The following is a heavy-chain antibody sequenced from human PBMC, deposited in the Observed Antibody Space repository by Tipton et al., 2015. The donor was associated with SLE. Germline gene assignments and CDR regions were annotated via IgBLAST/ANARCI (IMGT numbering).Heavy chain of an antibody. D-gene: IGHD6-13*01. V-gene: IGHV3-30*02. J-gene: IGHJ4*02. CDR2: IRYDGSNK. CDR3: AKGVLAAAGNPPCDY. Sequence: QLVQSGGGVVQPGGSLRLSCAASGFTFSSYGMHWVRQAPGKGLEWVAFIRYDGSNKYYADSVKGRFTISRDNSKNTLYLQMNSLRAEDTAVYYCAKGVLAAAGNPPCDYWGQGTLVTVSS. CDR1: GFTFSSYG.